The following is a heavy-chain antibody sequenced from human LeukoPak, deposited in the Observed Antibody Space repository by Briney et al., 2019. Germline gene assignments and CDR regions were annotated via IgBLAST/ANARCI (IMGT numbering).Heavy chain of an antibody. V-gene: IGHV3-30*02. CDR3: AMLDSHTMVRG. CDR2: IRYDGSNK. Sequence: GGSLRLSCAASGFTFSDYYMSWIRQAPGKGLEWVAFIRYDGSNKYYTDSVKGRFTISRDNSKNTLYLQMNRLRAEDTAVYYCAMLDSHTMVRGWGQGTLVTVSS. CDR1: GFTFSDYY. D-gene: IGHD3-10*01. J-gene: IGHJ4*02.